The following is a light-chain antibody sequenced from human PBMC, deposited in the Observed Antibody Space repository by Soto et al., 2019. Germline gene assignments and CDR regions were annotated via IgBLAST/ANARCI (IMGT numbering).Light chain of an antibody. CDR3: LLSYSATYV. J-gene: IGLJ1*01. CDR2: DTS. CDR1: TGAVASGHY. Sequence: QAVVTQEPSLTVSPGETVTLICGSSTGAVASGHYTYWFQQKPGQAPRTLIYDTSNKHSWTPARFSGSLLGDKAALTLSGAQPEDEAEYYCLLSYSATYVFGTGTKVTVL. V-gene: IGLV7-46*01.